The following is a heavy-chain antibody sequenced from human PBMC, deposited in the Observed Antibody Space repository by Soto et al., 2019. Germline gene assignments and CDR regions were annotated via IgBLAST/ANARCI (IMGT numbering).Heavy chain of an antibody. V-gene: IGHV3-30*18. CDR2: VSYDGSNK. J-gene: IGHJ6*02. D-gene: IGHD1-26*01. Sequence: GGSLRLSCAASGFTFITYGMHWVLQAPCKGLEWVAVVSYDGSNKYYADSVKGRFTISRDNSKNTLYLQMNSLRAEDTAVYYCAKDLQHMGATVFYYYYYAMDVWGQGTTVTVSS. CDR3: AKDLQHMGATVFYYYYYAMDV. CDR1: GFTFITYG.